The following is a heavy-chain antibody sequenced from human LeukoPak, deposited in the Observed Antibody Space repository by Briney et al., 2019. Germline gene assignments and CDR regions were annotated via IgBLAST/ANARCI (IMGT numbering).Heavy chain of an antibody. D-gene: IGHD1-26*01. J-gene: IGHJ4*02. CDR3: ARAIFGPSGSSQPAAY. CDR2: ISAYNGNT. Sequence: ASVKVSCKASGYTFTSYGISWVRQAPGQGLEWMGWISAYNGNTNYAQKLQGRVTMTTDTSTSTAYMELRSLRSDDTAVYYCARAIFGPSGSSQPAAYWGQGTLVTVSS. CDR1: GYTFTSYG. V-gene: IGHV1-18*01.